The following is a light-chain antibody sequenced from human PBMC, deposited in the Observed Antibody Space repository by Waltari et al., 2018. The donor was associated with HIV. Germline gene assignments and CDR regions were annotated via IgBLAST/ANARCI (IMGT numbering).Light chain of an antibody. J-gene: IGLJ2*01. V-gene: IGLV2-14*03. CDR1: SSDVGGYNY. Sequence: QSALTQPASVSGSPGQSITISCTGPSSDVGGYNYVSWYQQHPGKAPKLMIYDVSNRPSGVSNRFSGSKSGNTASLTISGLQAEDEADYYCSSYTSSSTPLVVFGGGTKLTVL. CDR2: DVS. CDR3: SSYTSSSTPLVV.